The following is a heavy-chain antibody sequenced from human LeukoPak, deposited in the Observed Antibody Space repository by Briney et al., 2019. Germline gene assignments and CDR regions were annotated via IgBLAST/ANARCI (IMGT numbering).Heavy chain of an antibody. V-gene: IGHV3-23*01. J-gene: IGHJ4*02. CDR3: AKGSLGSWYYFDY. CDR1: GFTFGSSA. D-gene: IGHD6-13*01. Sequence: HSGRPLRLSCAASGFTFGSSAMSWVRQAPGKGPEWVSTFSRSGPDTYYADSVKGRFTIFRDNSKNTLYLRMNSLRAEDTAVYYCAKGSLGSWYYFDYWGQGTLVTVSS. CDR2: FSRSGPDT.